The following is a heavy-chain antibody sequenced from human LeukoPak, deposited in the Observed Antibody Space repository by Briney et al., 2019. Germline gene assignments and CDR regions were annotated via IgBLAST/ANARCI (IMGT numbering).Heavy chain of an antibody. J-gene: IGHJ5*02. V-gene: IGHV4-59*01. CDR2: IYYSGST. CDR1: GRSISSYY. CDR3: ARGGYCSSTSCYTRWFDP. Sequence: RASETLSLTCTVSGRSISSYYWSWLRQPPGKGLEGVGYIYYSGSTNYNPSLKSRVTISVDTSKNQFSLKLSSVTAADTAVYYCARGGYCSSTSCYTRWFDPWGRGTLVTASS. D-gene: IGHD2-2*02.